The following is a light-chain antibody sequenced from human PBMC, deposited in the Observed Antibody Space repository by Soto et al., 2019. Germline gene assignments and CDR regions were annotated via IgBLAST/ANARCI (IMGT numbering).Light chain of an antibody. CDR2: EVS. Sequence: QSALTQPRSVSGSPGQSVTISCTGTSSDVGGYNYVSWYQHHPGKAPKLMIYEVSNRPSGVSNRFSGSKSGNTASLTISGLQAEDEADYYCCSYAGSYSWVFGGGTKRTVL. CDR3: CSYAGSYSWV. V-gene: IGLV2-11*01. J-gene: IGLJ3*02. CDR1: SSDVGGYNY.